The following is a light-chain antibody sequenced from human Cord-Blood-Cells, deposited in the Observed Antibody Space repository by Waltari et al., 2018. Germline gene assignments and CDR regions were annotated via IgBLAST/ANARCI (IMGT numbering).Light chain of an antibody. J-gene: IGLJ3*02. CDR3: SSYTSSSTWV. CDR2: DVS. V-gene: IGLV2-14*01. CDR1: SSAVGGYNY. Sequence: QSALTQPASVSGSPGQSINISCPGTSSAVGGYNYVPWYQQHPGNAPKLMIYDVSNRPSGVSNRFSGSKSGNTASLTISGLQAEDEADYYCSSYTSSSTWVFGGGTKLTVL.